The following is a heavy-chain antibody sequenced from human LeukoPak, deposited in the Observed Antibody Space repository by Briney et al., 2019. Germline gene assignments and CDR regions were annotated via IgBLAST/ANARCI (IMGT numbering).Heavy chain of an antibody. V-gene: IGHV3-33*01. Sequence: GGSLRLSCAASGFTFSSYGMHWVRQAPGKGLEWVAVIWFDGSNKYYADSVKGLFTISRDNSKNTLYLQMNSLRVEDTAMYYCARDKDYGDYSSHNWFDPWGQGTLVTVSS. D-gene: IGHD4-17*01. CDR1: GFTFSSYG. J-gene: IGHJ5*02. CDR2: IWFDGSNK. CDR3: ARDKDYGDYSSHNWFDP.